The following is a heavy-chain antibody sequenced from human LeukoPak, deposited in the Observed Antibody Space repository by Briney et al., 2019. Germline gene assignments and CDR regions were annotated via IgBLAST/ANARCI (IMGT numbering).Heavy chain of an antibody. D-gene: IGHD3-10*01. CDR2: INPDGSNT. CDR1: GFTFSNYW. Sequence: GGSLRLSCAASGFTFSNYWMHWVRQDPGKGLVWVSYINPDGSNTDYADSVKGRFTISRDNAKNALYLQMNSLRAEDTAVYYCAKDLHYGSADYWGQGTLVTVSS. V-gene: IGHV3-74*01. J-gene: IGHJ4*02. CDR3: AKDLHYGSADY.